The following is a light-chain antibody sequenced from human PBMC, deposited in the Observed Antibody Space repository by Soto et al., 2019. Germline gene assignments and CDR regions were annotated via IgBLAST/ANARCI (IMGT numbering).Light chain of an antibody. Sequence: EIVMTQSPATLSVSTGERATLSCRASQSVSSNLAWYQQKPGQAPRLLMYGASTRATGIPARFSGSGSGTEFTLTISSLQSEDFAVYHCQQYNDWPPYTFGQGTKLEIK. V-gene: IGKV3-15*01. CDR2: GAS. J-gene: IGKJ2*01. CDR1: QSVSSN. CDR3: QQYNDWPPYT.